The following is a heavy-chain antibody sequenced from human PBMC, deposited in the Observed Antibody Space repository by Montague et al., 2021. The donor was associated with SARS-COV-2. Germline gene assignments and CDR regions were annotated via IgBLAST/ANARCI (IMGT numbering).Heavy chain of an antibody. J-gene: IGHJ4*02. CDR3: ARGGGYSYGGIDY. CDR2: INHSGST. Sequence: SETLSLTCAVYGGSFSGYYWSWIRQPPGKGLEWIGEINHSGSTNXNPSLKSRVTISVDTSKNQFSLKLSSVTAADTAVYYCARGGGYSYGGIDYWGQGTLVTASS. D-gene: IGHD5-18*01. V-gene: IGHV4-34*01. CDR1: GGSFSGYY.